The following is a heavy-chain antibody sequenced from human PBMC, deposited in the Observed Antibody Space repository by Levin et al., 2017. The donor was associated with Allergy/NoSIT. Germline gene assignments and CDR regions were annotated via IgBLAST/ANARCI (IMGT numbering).Heavy chain of an antibody. J-gene: IGHJ4*02. CDR3: ARHPSTIIENIDY. V-gene: IGHV4-59*08. CDR1: GGSISSYY. D-gene: IGHD5/OR15-5a*01. Sequence: PSETLSLTCSVSGGSISSYYWSWIRQPPGKGLEWIGYIYYTGKTNYNPSLKSRVTISVDTSKNQFSLKLSSVAAADTAVYYCARHPSTIIENIDYWGQGTLVTVSS. CDR2: IYYTGKT.